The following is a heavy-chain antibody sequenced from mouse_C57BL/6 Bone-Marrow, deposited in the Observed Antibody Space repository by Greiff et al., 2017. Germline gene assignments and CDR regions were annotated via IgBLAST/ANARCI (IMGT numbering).Heavy chain of an antibody. Sequence: VQLQQPGAELVKPGASVKMSCKASGYTFTSYWITWVKQRPGQGLEWIGDIYPTSGRTNYDEKFKSKAILTVDTSSNTAYMQLSSLTSEDSAVFYGARSGPLGRSFDYWGQGTTLTVSS. CDR3: ARSGPLGRSFDY. V-gene: IGHV1-55*01. D-gene: IGHD4-1*01. CDR1: GYTFTSYW. J-gene: IGHJ2*01. CDR2: IYPTSGRT.